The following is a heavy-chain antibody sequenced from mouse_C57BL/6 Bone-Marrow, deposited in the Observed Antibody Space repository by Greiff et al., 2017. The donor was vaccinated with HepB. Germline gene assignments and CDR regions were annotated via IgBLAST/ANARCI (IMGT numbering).Heavy chain of an antibody. CDR2: IDPEDGDT. CDR1: GFNIKDYY. CDR3: TTIPITTVVATYFDY. J-gene: IGHJ2*01. V-gene: IGHV14-1*01. D-gene: IGHD1-1*01. Sequence: VQLKESGAELVRPGASVKLSCTASGFNIKDYYMHWVKQRPEQGLEWIGRIDPEDGDTEYAPKFQGKATMTADTSSNTAYLQLSSLTSEDTAVYYCTTIPITTVVATYFDYWGQGTTLTVSS.